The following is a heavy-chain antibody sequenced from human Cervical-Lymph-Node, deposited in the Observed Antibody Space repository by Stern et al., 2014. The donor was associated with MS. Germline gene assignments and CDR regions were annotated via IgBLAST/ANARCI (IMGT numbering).Heavy chain of an antibody. CDR3: ARSGYYGIDV. CDR1: GDSVSSEDYY. J-gene: IGHJ6*02. D-gene: IGHD1-26*01. CDR2: IYYRGRP. V-gene: IGHV4-61*08. Sequence: VQLLESGPGLVRPSETLSLTCTASGDSVSSEDYYWSWIRQSPGKDLEWIGYIYYRGRPNYNPSLKSRLTISIDKSKNQFSLKLISVTAADTAVYYCARSGYYGIDVWGQGTTVIVSS.